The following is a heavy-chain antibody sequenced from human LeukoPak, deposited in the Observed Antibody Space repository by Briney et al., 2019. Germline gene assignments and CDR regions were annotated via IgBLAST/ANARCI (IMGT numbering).Heavy chain of an antibody. CDR3: ARAPFHFDGSGFSMDAFDV. D-gene: IGHD3-22*01. CDR2: TTPIFGSA. Sequence: SVKVSCKASGGTFSSHAVSWARQAPGQGLEWMGGTTPIFGSAEYAQKLQDRLTITTDDSTSTAYMILSSLRSENTAVYYCARAPFHFDGSGFSMDAFDVWGQGTMVTVSS. V-gene: IGHV1-69*05. CDR1: GGTFSSHA. J-gene: IGHJ3*01.